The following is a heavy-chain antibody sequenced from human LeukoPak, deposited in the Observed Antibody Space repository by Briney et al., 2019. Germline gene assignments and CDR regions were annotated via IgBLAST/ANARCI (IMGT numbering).Heavy chain of an antibody. V-gene: IGHV3-74*01. CDR2: ISHDGII. CDR1: GFIFNNYA. J-gene: IGHJ4*02. Sequence: PGGSLRLSCAGSGFIFNNYAMHWVRQPPGKGLEWVSRISHDGIISYADSVKGRFTISRDNAKNTLILQMNSLRVEDTAVYYCARDWVYKIDYWGRGTLVTVSS. CDR3: ARDWVYKIDY. D-gene: IGHD5-24*01.